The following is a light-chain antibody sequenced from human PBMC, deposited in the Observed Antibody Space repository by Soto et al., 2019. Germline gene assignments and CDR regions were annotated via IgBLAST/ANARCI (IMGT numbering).Light chain of an antibody. CDR2: GAS. J-gene: IGKJ5*01. Sequence: DIVFTQSPGTLSLSPGERATLSCRASQSVTSTYLAWYQQKPGQAPRLLIYGASSRATGIPDRFSGSGSGTDFTLTISRLEPEDFAVYYCQQYGNSPITFGQGTRLEIK. CDR3: QQYGNSPIT. CDR1: QSVTSTY. V-gene: IGKV3-20*01.